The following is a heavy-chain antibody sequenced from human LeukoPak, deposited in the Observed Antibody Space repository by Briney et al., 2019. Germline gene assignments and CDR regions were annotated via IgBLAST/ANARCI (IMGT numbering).Heavy chain of an antibody. CDR3: ARDGGAFDI. V-gene: IGHV3-30*02. CDR1: GFTFTTYG. Sequence: GGSLRLSCAASGFTFTTYGMHWVRQAPGKGLEWVAFIRYDGTDKYYADSVKGRFTISRDNAKNSLYLQMNSLRAEDTAVYYCARDGGAFDIWGQGTMVTVSS. J-gene: IGHJ3*02. CDR2: IRYDGTDK.